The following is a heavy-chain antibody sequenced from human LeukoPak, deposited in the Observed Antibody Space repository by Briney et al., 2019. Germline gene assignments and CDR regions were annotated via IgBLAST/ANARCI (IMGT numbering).Heavy chain of an antibody. CDR1: GGSISSYY. CDR2: IYTSGST. Sequence: KPSETLSLTCTVSGGSISSYYWSWIRQPAGKGLEWIGRIYTSGSTNYNPSLKSRVTMSVDTSKNQFSLKLSSVTAADTAVYYCARATSSPHDYSNYNNWFDPWGQGTLVTVSS. CDR3: ARATSSPHDYSNYNNWFDP. J-gene: IGHJ5*02. V-gene: IGHV4-4*07. D-gene: IGHD4-4*01.